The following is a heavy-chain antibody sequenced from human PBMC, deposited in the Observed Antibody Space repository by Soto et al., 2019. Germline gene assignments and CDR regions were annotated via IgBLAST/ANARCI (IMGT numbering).Heavy chain of an antibody. Sequence: QVQLVQSGAEVKKPGSSVKVSCKASGGTFSSYAISWVRQAPGPGLEWMGGIIPIFGTANYAQKFQGRVTITADESTSTDYMELSSLRSEDTAVYYCARDLYGGAGHAPIGDWGQGTLVTVSS. CDR2: IIPIFGTA. J-gene: IGHJ4*02. V-gene: IGHV1-69*01. CDR3: ARDLYGGAGHAPIGD. CDR1: GGTFSSYA. D-gene: IGHD5-12*01.